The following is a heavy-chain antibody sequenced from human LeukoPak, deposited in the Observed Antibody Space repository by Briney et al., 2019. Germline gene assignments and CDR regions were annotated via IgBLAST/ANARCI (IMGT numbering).Heavy chain of an antibody. V-gene: IGHV3-23*01. CDR1: GFTFSSYA. CDR3: SRDSLSSCGGDCYSGLDV. D-gene: IGHD2-21*02. Sequence: GGSLRLSCAASGFTFSSYAMSWVRQAPGKGLEWVSGISGSGDSTYYADSVKGRFTISRDNAKNTLYLQMNSLRAEDTAVYYCSRDSLSSCGGDCYSGLDVWGQGTTVTVSS. J-gene: IGHJ6*02. CDR2: ISGSGDST.